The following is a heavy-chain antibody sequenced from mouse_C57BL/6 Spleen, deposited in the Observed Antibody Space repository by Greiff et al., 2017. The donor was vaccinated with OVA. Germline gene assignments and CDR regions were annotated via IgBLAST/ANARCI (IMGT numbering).Heavy chain of an antibody. V-gene: IGHV5-17*01. Sequence: VQLKESGGGLVKPGGSPKLSCAASGFTFSDYGMHWVRQAPEKGLEWVAYISSGSSTIYYADTVKGRFTISRDNAKNTLFLQMTSLRSEDTAMYYCARTLYGNWDYYAMDYWGQGTSVTVSS. D-gene: IGHD2-1*01. CDR2: ISSGSSTI. CDR3: ARTLYGNWDYYAMDY. J-gene: IGHJ4*01. CDR1: GFTFSDYG.